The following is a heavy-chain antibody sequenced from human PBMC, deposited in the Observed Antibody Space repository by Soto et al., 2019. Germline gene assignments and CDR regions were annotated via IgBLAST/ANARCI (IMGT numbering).Heavy chain of an antibody. J-gene: IGHJ4*02. V-gene: IGHV3-74*01. D-gene: IGHD6-19*01. Sequence: AGGSLRLSCAASGFTFSSHWMYWVRQAPGKGLVWVSRINTDGSVTSYADSVKGRFTISRDNTKNTLFLLMNSLRTEDTAVYYCARYGSGAGDYWGQGTLVTVSS. CDR3: ARYGSGAGDY. CDR2: INTDGSVT. CDR1: GFTFSSHW.